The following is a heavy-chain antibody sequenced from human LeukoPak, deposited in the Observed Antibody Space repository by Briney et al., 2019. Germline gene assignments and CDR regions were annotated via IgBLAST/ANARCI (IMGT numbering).Heavy chain of an antibody. CDR3: AKKTPGILLFDS. CDR2: VGTDSNT. V-gene: IGHV3-23*01. CDR1: GFTFRTSA. J-gene: IGHJ4*02. D-gene: IGHD6-13*01. Sequence: PGGSLRLSCAASGFTFRTSAFSWVRQSPGRGLEWVSTVGTDSNTYYEEAAKDRFTISRDNSKSTVYPQISGLRADDTSVYYCAKKTPGILLFDSWGQGTLVTLSP.